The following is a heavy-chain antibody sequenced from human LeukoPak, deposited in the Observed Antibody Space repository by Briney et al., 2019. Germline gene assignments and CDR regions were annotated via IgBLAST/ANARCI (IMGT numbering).Heavy chain of an antibody. J-gene: IGHJ6*02. V-gene: IGHV1-69*04. CDR2: IIPILGIA. CDR1: GGTFSSYA. D-gene: IGHD1-26*01. Sequence: SVKVSCKASGGTFSSYAISWVRQAPGQGLEWMGRIIPILGIANYAQKFQGRVTITADKSTSTAYMELSSLRSEDTAVYYCARKGAGANYYYYYGMDVWGQGTTVTVSS. CDR3: ARKGAGANYYYYYGMDV.